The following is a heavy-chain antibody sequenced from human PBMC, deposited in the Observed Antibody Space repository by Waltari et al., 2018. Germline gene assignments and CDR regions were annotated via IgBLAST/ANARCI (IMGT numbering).Heavy chain of an antibody. D-gene: IGHD3-16*01. V-gene: IGHV3-74*01. Sequence: VQLVDSGGDVVQPGGSLRLSCAASGFTFTTSWMHWVRRAPGTGLVWVSRSVGDGSSTAYTDSVKGRFTISRDNARNTLYLQLNSLRAEDTAVYYCARDWGSGAFDIWGQGTMVTVSS. CDR1: GFTFTTSW. CDR2: SVGDGSST. CDR3: ARDWGSGAFDI. J-gene: IGHJ3*02.